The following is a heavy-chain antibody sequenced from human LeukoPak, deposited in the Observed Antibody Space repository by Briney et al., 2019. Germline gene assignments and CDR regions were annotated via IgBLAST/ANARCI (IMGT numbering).Heavy chain of an antibody. D-gene: IGHD3-3*01. CDR1: GFTFSSYA. CDR2: ISGSGGNT. CDR3: AKRDDVTIFGVASDY. V-gene: IGHV3-23*01. J-gene: IGHJ4*02. Sequence: PGGSLRLSCAASGFTFSSYAMTWVRQAPGKGLEWVSDISGSGGNTEYADSVKGRFTISRDNSKNTLYLQMNSLRAEDTAIYYCAKRDDVTIFGVASDYWGQGTLVTVSP.